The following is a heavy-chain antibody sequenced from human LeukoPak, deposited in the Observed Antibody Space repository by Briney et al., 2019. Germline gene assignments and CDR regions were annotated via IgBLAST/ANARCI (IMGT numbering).Heavy chain of an antibody. V-gene: IGHV4-59*11. D-gene: IGHD5-18*01. J-gene: IGHJ4*02. CDR2: VHYSGST. Sequence: MPSETLSLTCTVSGGSISTLYWSWIRQPPGKGLEWIAYVHYSGSTNYKPSLKSRVTISVDTSKNQFSLKVTSVTAADTAVYFCARGGQSPGYVVGFWGQGTLVTVSS. CDR1: GGSISTLY. CDR3: ARGGQSPGYVVGF.